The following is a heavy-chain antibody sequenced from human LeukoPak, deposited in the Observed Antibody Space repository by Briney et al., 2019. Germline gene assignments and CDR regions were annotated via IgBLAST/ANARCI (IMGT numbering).Heavy chain of an antibody. CDR2: IKQDGSEK. D-gene: IGHD3-22*01. CDR3: ARGYYDSSGYEYYFDY. V-gene: IGHV3-7*01. CDR1: GFTFSSYW. J-gene: IGHJ4*02. Sequence: GGSLRLSCAASGFTFSSYWMSWVRQAPGKGLEWVANIKQDGSEKYYVDSVKGRFTISRDNAKNSLYLQMNSLRAEDTAVYYCARGYYDSSGYEYYFDYWGQGTLDTVSS.